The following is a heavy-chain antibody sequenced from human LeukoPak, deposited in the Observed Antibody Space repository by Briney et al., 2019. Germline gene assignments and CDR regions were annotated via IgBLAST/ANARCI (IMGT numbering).Heavy chain of an antibody. CDR2: INTNTGNP. V-gene: IGHV7-4-1*02. Sequence: ASVKVSCKASGYTFTSYAMNWVRQAPGQGLEWMGWINTNTGNPTYAQGFTGRFVFSLDTSVSTAYLQISSLKAEDTAVYYCARVPNYYDSSGLIFDYWGQGTLVTVSS. CDR1: GYTFTSYA. D-gene: IGHD3-22*01. J-gene: IGHJ4*02. CDR3: ARVPNYYDSSGLIFDY.